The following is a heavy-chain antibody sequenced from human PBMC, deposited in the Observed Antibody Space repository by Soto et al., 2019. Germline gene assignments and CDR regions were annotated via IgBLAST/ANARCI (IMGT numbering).Heavy chain of an antibody. D-gene: IGHD3-10*01. J-gene: IGHJ5*02. CDR2: VYWSDEK. CDR3: AHKEYYFAKWTYYNVRRFDP. Sequence: SAPTLVNPTQTLTLTCTFSGSSLTCSAVGVTWIRQPPGKALEWLALVYWSDEKRYSPSLKNRLTITKDTSKNEVVLTMTNLDPLDTATYSCAHKEYYFAKWTYYNVRRFDPWGQGILVPVSS. V-gene: IGHV2-5*01. CDR1: GSSLTCSAVG.